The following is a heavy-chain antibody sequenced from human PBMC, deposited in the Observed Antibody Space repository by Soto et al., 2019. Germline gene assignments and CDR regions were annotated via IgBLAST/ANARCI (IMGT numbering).Heavy chain of an antibody. J-gene: IGHJ4*02. CDR3: ARDRSGSYAGDY. D-gene: IGHD1-26*01. Sequence: QVQLVESGGGVVQPGRSLRLSCAASGLTFSSNAMHWVRQAPGKGLEWVAVILYDGRKKNYADPVKGRFTISRDNSKNTRYLQMNSLRAEDTAVYYCARDRSGSYAGDYWGQGTLVTVSS. CDR2: ILYDGRKK. CDR1: GLTFSSNA. V-gene: IGHV3-30*04.